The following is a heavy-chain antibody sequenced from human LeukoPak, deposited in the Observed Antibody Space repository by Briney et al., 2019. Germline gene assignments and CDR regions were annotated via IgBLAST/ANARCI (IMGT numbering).Heavy chain of an antibody. CDR1: GFTFSSYS. V-gene: IGHV3-21*01. J-gene: IGHJ6*03. CDR2: ISSSSSYI. Sequence: GGSLRLSCAASGFTFSSYSMNWVRQAPGKGLEWVSSISSSSSYIYYADSVKGRFTISRDNAKNSLYLQMNSLRAEDTAVYYCARCGKGYYYYMDVWGKGTTVTVSS. CDR3: ARCGKGYYYYMDV. D-gene: IGHD4-23*01.